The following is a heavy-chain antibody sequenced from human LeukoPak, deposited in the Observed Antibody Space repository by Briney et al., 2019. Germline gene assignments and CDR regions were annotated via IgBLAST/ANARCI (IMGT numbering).Heavy chain of an antibody. CDR2: ISGSGVTT. V-gene: IGHV3-23*01. Sequence: GGSLRLSCAASGFTISSCAMSWVRQAPGKGLEWVSGISGSGVTTYYADSVKGRFTISGDNSKSTLYLQMNSLRAEDTAVYYCAKSRTGWGPFDYWGQGTLVTVSS. J-gene: IGHJ4*02. CDR3: AKSRTGWGPFDY. D-gene: IGHD6-19*01. CDR1: GFTISSCA.